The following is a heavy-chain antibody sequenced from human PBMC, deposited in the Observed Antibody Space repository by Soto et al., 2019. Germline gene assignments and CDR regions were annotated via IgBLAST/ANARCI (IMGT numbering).Heavy chain of an antibody. CDR1: GFTFSDYY. CDR2: ISSSGSTI. V-gene: IGHV3-11*01. D-gene: IGHD2-15*01. CDR3: AREDCSGGSFFFRYGMDV. J-gene: IGHJ6*02. Sequence: QVELVESGGGLVKPGGSLRLSCAASGFTFSDYYMSWIRQAPGKGLEWVSYISSSGSTIYYADSVKGRFTISRDNAKNSLYLQMNSLRVEDTAVYYCAREDCSGGSFFFRYGMDVWGQGTTVTVS.